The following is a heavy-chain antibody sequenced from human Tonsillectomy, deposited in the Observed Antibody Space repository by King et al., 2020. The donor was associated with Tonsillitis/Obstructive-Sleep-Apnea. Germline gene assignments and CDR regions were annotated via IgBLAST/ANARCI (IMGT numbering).Heavy chain of an antibody. V-gene: IGHV3-21*01. D-gene: IGHD5-18*01. J-gene: IGHJ4*02. CDR1: GFTFSSYS. CDR2: ISSSSSYI. Sequence: VQLVQSGGGLVKPGGSLRLSCAASGFTFSSYSMNWVRQAPGKGPEWVSSISSSSSYIYYADSVKGRFTISRDNAKNSLYLQMNSLRAEDTAVYYCARDPGVDTAMVTADYWGQGTLVTVSS. CDR3: ARDPGVDTAMVTADY.